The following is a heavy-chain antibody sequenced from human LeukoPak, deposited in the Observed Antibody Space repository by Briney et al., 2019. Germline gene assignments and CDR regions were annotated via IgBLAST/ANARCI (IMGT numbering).Heavy chain of an antibody. Sequence: SQTLSLTCTVFGGSFSSGDYYWSWLRQPPGKGLEWIGYIYYSGSTFYNPSLKSRVTISLDTSKSQFSLKLSSVSAADTAVYYCARVSQLHYFDYWGQGTLVTVSS. J-gene: IGHJ4*02. CDR1: GGSFSSGDYY. D-gene: IGHD3-10*01. V-gene: IGHV4-30-4*01. CDR3: ARVSQLHYFDY. CDR2: IYYSGST.